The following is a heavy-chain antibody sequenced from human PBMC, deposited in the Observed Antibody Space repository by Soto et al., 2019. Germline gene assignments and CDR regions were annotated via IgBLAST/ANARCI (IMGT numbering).Heavy chain of an antibody. Sequence: GGSLRLSCAASGFIVSSNYLRWVRQAPGKGLEWVSVIYSDNTGTKTVYADSVKGRFTISRDDSKNILSLQLSNLRAEDTAVYYCVRDKSVLTVCGGKTYYAMDVSGQGTSVTVSS. J-gene: IGHJ6*02. CDR3: VRDKSVLTVCGGKTYYAMDV. V-gene: IGHV3-66*01. CDR1: GFIVSSNY. D-gene: IGHD2-21*01. CDR2: IYSDNTGTKT.